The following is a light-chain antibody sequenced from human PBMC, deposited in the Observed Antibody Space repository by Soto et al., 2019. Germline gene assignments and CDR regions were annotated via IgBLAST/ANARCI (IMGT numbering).Light chain of an antibody. CDR2: NND. CDR3: AAWDDSLNGVV. CDR1: TSNIGTNT. V-gene: IGLV1-44*01. J-gene: IGLJ3*02. Sequence: QSVLTQPPSASGTPGQRVTISCSGSTSNIGTNTVNWFQQLPGTAPKLLICNNDQRPSGVPDRFSASKSGTSASLAISGLQSEDETDYYCAAWDDSLNGVVFGGGTK.